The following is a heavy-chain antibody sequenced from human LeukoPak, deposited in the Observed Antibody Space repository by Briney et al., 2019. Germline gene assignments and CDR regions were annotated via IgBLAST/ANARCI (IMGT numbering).Heavy chain of an antibody. Sequence: GSSVKVSCKASGGTFSSYAISWVRQAPGQGLEWMGGIIPIFGTANYAQKFQGRVTITADKSTSTAYMELRSLRSDDTAVYYCAGGYSSSWYDNWFDPWGQGTLVTVSS. CDR2: IIPIFGTA. V-gene: IGHV1-69*06. CDR1: GGTFSSYA. CDR3: AGGYSSSWYDNWFDP. J-gene: IGHJ5*02. D-gene: IGHD6-13*01.